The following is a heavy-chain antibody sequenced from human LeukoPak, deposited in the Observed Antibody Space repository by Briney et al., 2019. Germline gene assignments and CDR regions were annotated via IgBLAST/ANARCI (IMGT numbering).Heavy chain of an antibody. Sequence: SETLSLTCTVSGGSISSSSYYWGWIRQPPGKGLEWIGSIYYSGSTYYNPSLKSRVTISVDTSKNQFSLKLSSVTAADPAVYYCASEGPLLWFGEDAFDIWGQGTMVTVSS. CDR3: ASEGPLLWFGEDAFDI. CDR2: IYYSGST. CDR1: GGSISSSSYY. J-gene: IGHJ3*02. D-gene: IGHD3-10*01. V-gene: IGHV4-39*07.